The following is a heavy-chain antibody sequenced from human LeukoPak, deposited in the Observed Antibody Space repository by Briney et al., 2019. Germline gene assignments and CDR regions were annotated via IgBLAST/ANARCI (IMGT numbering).Heavy chain of an antibody. J-gene: IGHJ4*02. D-gene: IGHD4-17*01. Sequence: SETLSLTCTVSGGSISSYYWIWIRQPPGKGLEWIGYIYYSGSTNYNPSLKSRVTISVDTSKNQFSLKLSSVTAADTAVYYCARDTGYGDPLDYWDQGTLVTVSS. CDR3: ARDTGYGDPLDY. CDR2: IYYSGST. V-gene: IGHV4-59*01. CDR1: GGSISSYY.